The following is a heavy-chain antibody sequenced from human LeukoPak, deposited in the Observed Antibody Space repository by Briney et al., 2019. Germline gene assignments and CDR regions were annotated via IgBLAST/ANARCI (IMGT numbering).Heavy chain of an antibody. CDR2: IASDGGST. D-gene: IGHD2-21*02. CDR1: GFTFSMYP. V-gene: IGHV3-64*02. J-gene: IGHJ2*01. CDR3: ARRAGADSYFYFDL. Sequence: GGFLRLSCAASGFTFSMYPMYWVRQAPGKGLEYVSAIASDGGSTYYADSVVDRFTISRDNSQNTLFLQMGRLRPDDMAVYYCARRAGADSYFYFDLWGRGTLVTVSS.